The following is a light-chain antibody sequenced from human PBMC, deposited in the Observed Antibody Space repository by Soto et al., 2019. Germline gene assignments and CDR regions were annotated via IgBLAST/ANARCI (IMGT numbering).Light chain of an antibody. V-gene: IGKV1-5*01. CDR1: QSITTW. J-gene: IGKJ1*01. CDR3: QHHKMYSPWT. CDR2: DVS. Sequence: DLQMTQSPSTLSSSLGDSVTITCRASQSITTWLAWYQQRPGKAPRLLIYDVSSLQSGVPSRFSGSGSGTEFTPTISSLQPDDFATYYCQHHKMYSPWTCGQGTKVDIK.